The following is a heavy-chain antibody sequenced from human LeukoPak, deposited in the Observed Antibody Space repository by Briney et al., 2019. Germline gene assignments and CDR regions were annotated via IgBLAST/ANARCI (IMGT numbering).Heavy chain of an antibody. Sequence: SETLSLTCTASGGSISSYYWSWIRQPPWKRLEWIGYIYYSGSTNYNPSLKSRVTISVDTSKNQFSLKLSSVTAADTAVYYCARRGSGSPFDYWGQGTLVTVSS. CDR3: ARRGSGSPFDY. D-gene: IGHD3-10*01. CDR1: GGSISSYY. V-gene: IGHV4-59*08. CDR2: IYYSGST. J-gene: IGHJ4*02.